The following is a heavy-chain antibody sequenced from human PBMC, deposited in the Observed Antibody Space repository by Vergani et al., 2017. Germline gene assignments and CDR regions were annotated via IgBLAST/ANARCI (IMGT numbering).Heavy chain of an antibody. CDR2: INTNTGNP. CDR3: ARDIVVVPAAIPDAFDI. V-gene: IGHV7-4-1*02. Sequence: QVQLVQSGAEVKKPGSSVKVSCKASGYTFTSYAMNWVRQAPGQGLEWMGWINTNTGNPTYAQGFTGRFVFSLDTSVSTAYLQISSLKAEDTAVYYCARDIVVVPAAIPDAFDIWGQGTMVTVSS. J-gene: IGHJ3*02. CDR1: GYTFTSYA. D-gene: IGHD2-2*01.